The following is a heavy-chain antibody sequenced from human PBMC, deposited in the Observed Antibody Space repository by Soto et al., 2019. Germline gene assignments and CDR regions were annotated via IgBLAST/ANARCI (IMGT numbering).Heavy chain of an antibody. D-gene: IGHD3-10*01. CDR3: ASWRDRLWFGESPLLAFDY. CDR1: GGSTSSGGYY. Sequence: KPSETLSLTCTVSGGSTSSGGYYWSWIRQHPGKGLEWIGYIYYSGSTYYNPSLKSRVTISVDTSKNQFSLKLSSVTAADTAVYYCASWRDRLWFGESPLLAFDYWGQGTLVTVSS. CDR2: IYYSGST. V-gene: IGHV4-31*03. J-gene: IGHJ4*02.